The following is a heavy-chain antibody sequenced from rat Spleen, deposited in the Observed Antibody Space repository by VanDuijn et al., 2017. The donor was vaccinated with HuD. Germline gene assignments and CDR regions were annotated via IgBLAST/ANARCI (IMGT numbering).Heavy chain of an antibody. J-gene: IGHJ2*01. CDR3: ARGNYYFDY. D-gene: IGHD1-10*01. CDR1: GFSLITNS. V-gene: IGHV2S30*01. Sequence: QVQLKESGPGLVQPSQTLSLTCTVSGFSLITNSVHWVRQPSGKGPEWMGRLRYDGDTAYNSLLKSRLNISRDTSKSQVFLKMNSLQTEDIATYYCARGNYYFDYWGQGVMVTVSS. CDR2: LRYDGDT.